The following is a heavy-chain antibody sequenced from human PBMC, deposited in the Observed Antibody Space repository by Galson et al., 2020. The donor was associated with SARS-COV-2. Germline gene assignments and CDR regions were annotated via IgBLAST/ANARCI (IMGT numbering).Heavy chain of an antibody. D-gene: IGHD3-22*01. CDR3: ARVFGISGYYGWFDP. J-gene: IGHJ5*02. Sequence: SQTLSPTCSVSGDSVTTYYLTSIPQSPGTRLEWIAYLRHAGASNYNPSITSRVTMSLDTSKNQFSLRLTSVTAADTAVYYCARVFGISGYYGWFDPWGQGTLVTVSS. V-gene: IGHV4-59*02. CDR1: GDSVTTYY. CDR2: LRHAGAS.